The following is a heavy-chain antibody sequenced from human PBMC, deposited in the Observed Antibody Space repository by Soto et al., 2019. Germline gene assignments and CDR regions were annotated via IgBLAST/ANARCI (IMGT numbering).Heavy chain of an antibody. J-gene: IGHJ4*02. Sequence: QVQLQASGPGLVKPSQTLSLTCTVSGGPISSGGYYWSWIRQHPGKGLEWIGYIYYSGSTYYNPSLKNRVTKPVYTSQNQFSLKLSAVTAADTAVYYCARGHRFGVDYWGQGTLVTVSS. CDR2: IYYSGST. V-gene: IGHV4-31*03. CDR1: GGPISSGGYY. D-gene: IGHD3-10*01. CDR3: ARGHRFGVDY.